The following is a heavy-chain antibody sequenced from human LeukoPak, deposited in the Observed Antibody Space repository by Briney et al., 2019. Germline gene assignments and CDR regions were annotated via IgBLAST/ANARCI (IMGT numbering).Heavy chain of an antibody. V-gene: IGHV4-61*05. CDR3: ARDRAGRYGDYSFDY. CDR1: GGSISSSSYY. Sequence: PSETLSLTCTVSGGSISSSSYYWGWIRQPPGKGLEWIGYIYYSGSTNYNPSLKSRVTISVDTSKNQFSLKLSSVTAADTAVYYCARDRAGRYGDYSFDYWGQGTLVTVSS. CDR2: IYYSGST. J-gene: IGHJ4*02. D-gene: IGHD4-17*01.